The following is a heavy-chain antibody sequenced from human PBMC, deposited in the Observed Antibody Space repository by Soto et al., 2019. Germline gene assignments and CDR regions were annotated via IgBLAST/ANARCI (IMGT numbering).Heavy chain of an antibody. CDR3: AGTNYDFWSGYVYYYYGMDV. CDR2: IYYSGST. D-gene: IGHD3-3*01. Sequence: PSETLSLTCTVSGGSISSGDYYWSWIRQPPGKGLEWIGYIYYSGSTYYNPSLKSRVTISVDTSKNQFSLKLSSVTAADTAVYYCAGTNYDFWSGYVYYYYGMDVSVPGPTVTVSS. V-gene: IGHV4-30-4*01. CDR1: GGSISSGDYY. J-gene: IGHJ6*02.